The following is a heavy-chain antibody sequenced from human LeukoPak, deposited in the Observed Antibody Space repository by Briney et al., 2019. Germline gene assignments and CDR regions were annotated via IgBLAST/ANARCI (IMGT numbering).Heavy chain of an antibody. CDR3: ARADNYDIFLMDV. D-gene: IGHD3-9*01. V-gene: IGHV3-13*01. CDR1: GFTFINYD. J-gene: IGHJ6*03. Sequence: GGSLRLSCAASGFTFINYDMHWVRQPTGKGLGWVSGIGTAGDTYYPGSVKGRFTISRENAKNALYLQMNSLRAGDTAVYYCARADNYDIFLMDVWGKGTTVTVSS. CDR2: IGTAGDT.